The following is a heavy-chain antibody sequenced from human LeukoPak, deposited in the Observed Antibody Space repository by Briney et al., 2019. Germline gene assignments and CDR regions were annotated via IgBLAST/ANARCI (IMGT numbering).Heavy chain of an antibody. V-gene: IGHV1-2*02. D-gene: IGHD3-22*01. CDR3: ARDYDSSGYQPPDY. Sequence: ASVKVSCKASGYTCIGYYMHWVRQAPGQGLEWMGWINPSSGGTNYAQKFQGRVTMTRDTSISTAYMELSRLISDDTAVYYCARDYDSSGYQPPDYWGQGTLVTVSS. J-gene: IGHJ4*02. CDR2: INPSSGGT. CDR1: GYTCIGYY.